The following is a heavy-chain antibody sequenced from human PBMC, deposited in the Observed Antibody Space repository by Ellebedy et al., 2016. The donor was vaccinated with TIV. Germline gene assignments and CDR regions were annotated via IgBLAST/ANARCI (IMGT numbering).Heavy chain of an antibody. CDR2: IKQDESEK. CDR1: GFTFSSYW. D-gene: IGHD3-10*01. V-gene: IGHV3-7*04. J-gene: IGHJ4*02. Sequence: PGGSLRLSCAASGFTFSSYWMSRVRQAPGKGLEWVANIKQDESEKYYVGSVKGRFTVSRDNAENSLYLQMNSLRADDSAVYYCARAGRPLDYWGQGTLVTVSS. CDR3: ARAGRPLDY.